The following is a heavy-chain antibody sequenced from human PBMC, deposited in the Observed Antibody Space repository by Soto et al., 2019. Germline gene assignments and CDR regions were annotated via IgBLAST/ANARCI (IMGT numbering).Heavy chain of an antibody. J-gene: IGHJ4*02. Sequence: LQLQESGPGLVKPSETLSLTCTVSGGSISSSSYYWGWIRQPPGKGLEWVANIKQHGSEKYYVDSVRGRFTISRDNAKNSVSLQMNSLKAEDTAVYYCAREWSPPLAVFDYWGEGTLVTVSS. V-gene: IGHV3-7*03. CDR3: AREWSPPLAVFDY. CDR1: GGSISSSSYY. CDR2: IKQHGSEK. D-gene: IGHD3-3*01.